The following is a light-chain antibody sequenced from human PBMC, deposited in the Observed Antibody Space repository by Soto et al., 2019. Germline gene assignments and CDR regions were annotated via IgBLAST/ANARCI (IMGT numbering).Light chain of an antibody. CDR3: AVWDDALSGPV. CDR2: RND. Sequence: QAVVTRPPSTSGTPGQRVTISCSGSSSNIGSNLVLWFQQLPGTAPKLLIYRNDQRPSGVPDRFSGSKSGTSASLAISGLRSEAEADYHCAVWDDALSGPVFGGGTKLTVL. CDR1: SSNIGSNL. V-gene: IGLV1-47*01. J-gene: IGLJ3*02.